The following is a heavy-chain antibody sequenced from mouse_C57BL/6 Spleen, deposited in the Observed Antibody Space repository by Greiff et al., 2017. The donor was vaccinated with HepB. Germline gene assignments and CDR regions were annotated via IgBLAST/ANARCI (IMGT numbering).Heavy chain of an antibody. D-gene: IGHD2-3*01. V-gene: IGHV1-19*01. Sequence: VQLKQSGPVLVKPGASVKMSCKASGYTFTDYYMNWVKQSHGKSLEWIGVINPYNGGTSYNQKFKGKATLTVDKSSSTAYMEINSLTSEDSAVYYCARFPYDGYSFFECWGQGTTLTVSS. CDR3: ARFPYDGYSFFEC. CDR2: INPYNGGT. CDR1: GYTFTDYY. J-gene: IGHJ2*01.